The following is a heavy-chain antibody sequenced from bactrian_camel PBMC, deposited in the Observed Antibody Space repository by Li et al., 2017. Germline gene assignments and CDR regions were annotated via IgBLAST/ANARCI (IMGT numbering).Heavy chain of an antibody. J-gene: IGHJ4*01. CDR1: GFTFRSYW. V-gene: IGHV3S6*01. Sequence: HVQLVESGGGLVQPGESLRLSCTAAGFTFRSYWMYWVRQAPGKGLEWVASILSDTVNTYVADSVKGRFTISRDNAKNTVDLQMKSLTTEDTAVYYCTAPAGGYWFSGGCAYWGQGTQVTVS. D-gene: IGHD2*01. CDR2: ILSDTVNT. CDR3: TAPAGGYWFSGGCAY.